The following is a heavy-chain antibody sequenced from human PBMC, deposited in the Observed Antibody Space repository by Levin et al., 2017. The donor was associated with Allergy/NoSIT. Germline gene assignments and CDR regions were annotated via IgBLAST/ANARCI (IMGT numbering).Heavy chain of an antibody. J-gene: IGHJ3*02. CDR1: GGSISSYY. CDR2: IYYSGST. D-gene: IGHD2-15*01. Sequence: SETLSLTCTVSGGSISSYYWSWIRQPPGKGLEWIGYIYYSGSTNYNPSLKSRVTISVDTSKNQFSLKLSSVTAADTAVYYCARGCSGGSCYGDAFDISGQGTMVTVSS. CDR3: ARGCSGGSCYGDAFDI. V-gene: IGHV4-59*01.